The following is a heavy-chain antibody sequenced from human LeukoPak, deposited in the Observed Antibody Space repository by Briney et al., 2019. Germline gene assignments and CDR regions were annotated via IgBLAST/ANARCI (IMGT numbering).Heavy chain of an antibody. D-gene: IGHD1-26*01. J-gene: IGHJ6*02. CDR1: GYSFTSYW. CDR2: IDPSDSYT. Sequence: GESLKISCKGSGYSFTSYWISWVRQMPGKGLEGMGRIDPSDSYTKYSPSFQGHVTISGDESISTAYLQWSSLKASDTAMYYCARHFLGELPDMDVWGQGTTVTVSS. V-gene: IGHV5-10-1*01. CDR3: ARHFLGELPDMDV.